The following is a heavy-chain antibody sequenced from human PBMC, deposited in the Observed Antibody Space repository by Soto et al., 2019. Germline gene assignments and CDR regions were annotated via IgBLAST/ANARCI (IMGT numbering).Heavy chain of an antibody. CDR1: GVSIRSGGYY. Sequence: PSETLSLTCSVSGVSIRSGGYYWSWIRQHPGKGLEWIGYIHYSGNTYYNPSLRSRAFISVDTSKNSFSLNLSSVTAADTAVYYCARISGSYHTFGYWGQGTLVTVSS. D-gene: IGHD1-26*01. CDR2: IHYSGNT. J-gene: IGHJ4*02. CDR3: ARISGSYHTFGY. V-gene: IGHV4-31*03.